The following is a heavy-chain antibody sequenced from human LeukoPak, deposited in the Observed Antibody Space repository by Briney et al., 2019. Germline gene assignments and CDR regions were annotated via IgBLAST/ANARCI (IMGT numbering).Heavy chain of an antibody. V-gene: IGHV4-59*01. CDR1: GGSISSYY. J-gene: IGHJ3*02. CDR2: IYYSGST. CDR3: ARDQSDSSGWFGDAFDI. Sequence: SETLSLTCTVSGGSISSYYWSWIRQPPGKGLEWIGYIYYSGSTNYNPSLKSRVTISVDTSKNQLSLKLSSVTAADTAVYYCARDQSDSSGWFGDAFDIWGQGTMVTVSS. D-gene: IGHD6-19*01.